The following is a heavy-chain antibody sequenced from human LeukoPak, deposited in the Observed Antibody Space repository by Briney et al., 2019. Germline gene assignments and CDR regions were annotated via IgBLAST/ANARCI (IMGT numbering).Heavy chain of an antibody. CDR2: INPGGGST. Sequence: ASVKVSCKASGYTFSIYYMHWVRQAPGQGLEWMGIINPGGGSTSYAQKLQGKVTMTRDMSTSTVYMELSSLRSDDTAVYYCARNYYDSSGPFDYWGQGTLVTVSS. D-gene: IGHD3-22*01. CDR3: ARNYYDSSGPFDY. V-gene: IGHV1-46*01. J-gene: IGHJ4*02. CDR1: GYTFSIYY.